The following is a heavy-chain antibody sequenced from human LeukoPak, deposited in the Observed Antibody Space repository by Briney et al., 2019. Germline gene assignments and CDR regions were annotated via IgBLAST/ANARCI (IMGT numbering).Heavy chain of an antibody. CDR2: INPNSGGT. CDR3: TRDDYGDYAAGYYGMDV. V-gene: IGHV1-2*02. D-gene: IGHD4-17*01. J-gene: IGHJ6*02. Sequence: GASVKVSCKASGYTFTGYYMHWVRQAPGQGLGWMGWINPNSGGTNYAQKFQGRVTMTRDTSISTAYMELSRLRSDDTAVYYCTRDDYGDYAAGYYGMDVWGQGTTVTVSS. CDR1: GYTFTGYY.